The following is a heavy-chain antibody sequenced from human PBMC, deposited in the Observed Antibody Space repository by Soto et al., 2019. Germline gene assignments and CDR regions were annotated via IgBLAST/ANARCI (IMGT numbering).Heavy chain of an antibody. J-gene: IGHJ6*03. V-gene: IGHV1-69*04. CDR1: GGTLSSYT. CDR2: IIPILGIA. D-gene: IGHD6-13*01. Sequence: SVKVSCKASGGTLSSYTISWVRQAPGQGLEWMGKIIPILGIANYAQKFQGRVTITADKSTSTAYMELSSLRSEDTAVYYCARELYRSWQNYYYYYYMDVWGKGTTVTVSS. CDR3: ARELYRSWQNYYYYYYMDV.